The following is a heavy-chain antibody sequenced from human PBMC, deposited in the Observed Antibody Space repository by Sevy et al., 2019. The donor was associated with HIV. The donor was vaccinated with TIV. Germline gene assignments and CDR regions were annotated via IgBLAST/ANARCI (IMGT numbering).Heavy chain of an antibody. CDR2: NSSSGSYI. Sequence: GGSLRLSCTASGFTFSSYDMNWVRQAPGKGLEWVSKNSSSGSYIDYAVSVKGRFTISRDNAKNSLNLQMNSLRAEDTAVYYCTRNGGAFDNGFDPWGQGTLVTVSS. D-gene: IGHD2-8*01. CDR3: TRNGGAFDNGFDP. J-gene: IGHJ5*02. V-gene: IGHV3-48*03. CDR1: GFTFSSYD.